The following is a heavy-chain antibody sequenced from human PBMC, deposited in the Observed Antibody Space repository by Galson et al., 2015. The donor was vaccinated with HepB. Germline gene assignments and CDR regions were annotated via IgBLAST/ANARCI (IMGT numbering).Heavy chain of an antibody. Sequence: SVKVSCKASGYTFINYGISWVRQAPGQGLEWLGWISTFNGNTNYAQKLQGRVTMTTDTSTSTAYMDLRSLRSDDTAMYYCARGYSSGLTTSYYYGMDVWGQGTTVIVSS. V-gene: IGHV1-18*01. CDR3: ARGYSSGLTTSYYYGMDV. D-gene: IGHD6-19*01. J-gene: IGHJ6*02. CDR2: ISTFNGNT. CDR1: GYTFINYG.